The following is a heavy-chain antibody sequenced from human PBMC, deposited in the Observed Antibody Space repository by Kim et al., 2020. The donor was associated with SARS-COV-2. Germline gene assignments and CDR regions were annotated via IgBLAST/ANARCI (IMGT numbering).Heavy chain of an antibody. J-gene: IGHJ3*01. CDR1: GYTFSVHA. CDR2: INPGHGNT. Sequence: ASVKVSCKASGYTFSVHALHWVRQAPGQMPEWMGWINPGHGNTKYSQKLQGRVTITRDMSARTVYMELSSLRSEDTAVYYCARDYDPPYGHAFDVWGQGTRVTVSS. D-gene: IGHD4-17*01. CDR3: ARDYDPPYGHAFDV. V-gene: IGHV1-3*01.